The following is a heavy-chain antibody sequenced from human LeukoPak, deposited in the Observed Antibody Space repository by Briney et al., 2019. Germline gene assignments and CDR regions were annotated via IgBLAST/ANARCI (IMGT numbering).Heavy chain of an antibody. Sequence: GGSLRLSCAASGFTVSNSHMTWVRQTPGKGLEWVSVTYSGGNTDYADSVKGRFTISRDNSKNTLYLQMSSLRAEDTAIYYCAKDVSSSSWGQGTMVTVSS. D-gene: IGHD6-6*01. J-gene: IGHJ3*01. CDR1: GFTVSNSH. V-gene: IGHV3-53*01. CDR2: TYSGGNT. CDR3: AKDVSSSS.